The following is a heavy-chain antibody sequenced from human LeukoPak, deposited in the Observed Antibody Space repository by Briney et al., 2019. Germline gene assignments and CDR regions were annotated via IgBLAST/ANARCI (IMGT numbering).Heavy chain of an antibody. Sequence: SETLSLTCTVSGGSISSYYWSWIRQPPGKGLEGIGYIYYSGSTNYNPSLTSRVTISVDTSKNQFSLKLSSVTAADTAVYYCARDLRGEYYDFWSGINYYYYYMDVWGKGTTVTVSS. CDR2: IYYSGST. CDR3: ARDLRGEYYDFWSGINYYYYYMDV. CDR1: GGSISSYY. V-gene: IGHV4-59*01. J-gene: IGHJ6*03. D-gene: IGHD3-3*01.